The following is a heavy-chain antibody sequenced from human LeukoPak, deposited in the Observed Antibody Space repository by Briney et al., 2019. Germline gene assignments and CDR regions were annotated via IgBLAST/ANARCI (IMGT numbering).Heavy chain of an antibody. J-gene: IGHJ5*02. CDR1: GFTLSNYP. V-gene: IGHV3-23*01. Sequence: GGSLRLSCAASGFTLSNYPMNCLRHPPGKAGVGGSYISGSGGPTYYADSVKGRFTISRDNSKNTLYLQMNSLRAEDTAVYYCARGGYCSSTSCYWGSFDPWGQGTLVTVSS. D-gene: IGHD2-2*01. CDR2: ISGSGGPT. CDR3: ARGGYCSSTSCYWGSFDP.